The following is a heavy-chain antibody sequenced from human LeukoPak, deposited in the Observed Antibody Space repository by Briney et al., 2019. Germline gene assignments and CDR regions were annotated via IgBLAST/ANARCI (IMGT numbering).Heavy chain of an antibody. CDR2: ISSSSSTI. CDR3: ARGDYGTYGYFDY. Sequence: GGSLRLSCAASGFTFSSYSMNWVRQAPGKGLEWVSYISSSSSTIYYADSVKGRFTISRDNAKNSLYLQMNSLRAEDTAVYYCARGDYGTYGYFDYWGQGTLVTVSS. CDR1: GFTFSSYS. D-gene: IGHD3-10*01. V-gene: IGHV3-48*01. J-gene: IGHJ4*02.